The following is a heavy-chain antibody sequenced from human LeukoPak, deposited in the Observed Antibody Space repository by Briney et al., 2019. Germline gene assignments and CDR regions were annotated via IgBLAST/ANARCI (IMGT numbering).Heavy chain of an antibody. D-gene: IGHD5-18*01. J-gene: IGHJ3*02. Sequence: GGSLRLSCAASGFTFSTYSINWVRQAPGKGLEWVSYISSDSSPIYYADSLKGRFTISRDNAKNSLSLLMNSLRAEDTAVYYCARDLSSRGYTYGTPAFTFDIWGQGTMVTVSS. CDR1: GFTFSTYS. V-gene: IGHV3-48*01. CDR3: ARDLSSRGYTYGTPAFTFDI. CDR2: ISSDSSPI.